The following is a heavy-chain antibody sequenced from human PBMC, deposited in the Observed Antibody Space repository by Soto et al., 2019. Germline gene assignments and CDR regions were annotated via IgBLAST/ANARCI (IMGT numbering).Heavy chain of an antibody. CDR2: ISAYNGNT. CDR3: AEYCFSPSGRGRYLAY. V-gene: IGHV1-18*01. D-gene: IGHD2-2*01. J-gene: IGHJ4*02. CDR1: GYTFTSYG. Sequence: ASVKVSCKASGYTFTSYGISWVRQAPGQGLKWMGWISAYNGNTNYAQKLQGRVTMTTDTSTSTAYMELRSLRSDDTAIYYCAEYCFSPSGRGRYLAYGAQGTLVTVPP.